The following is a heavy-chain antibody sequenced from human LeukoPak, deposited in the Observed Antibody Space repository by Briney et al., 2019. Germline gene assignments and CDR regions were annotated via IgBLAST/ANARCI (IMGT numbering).Heavy chain of an antibody. J-gene: IGHJ1*01. V-gene: IGHV3-30*02. CDR2: IRSDGSNK. Sequence: GGSLRLSCAASGFTFSSYGMHWVRQAPGKGLEWVAFIRSDGSNKYYADSVKGRLTISRDNSKNTLYLQMDSLRPEDTAVYYCARGGKIALAGTRSSQYFQHWGQGTLVTVSS. CDR1: GFTFSSYG. D-gene: IGHD6-19*01. CDR3: ARGGKIALAGTRSSQYFQH.